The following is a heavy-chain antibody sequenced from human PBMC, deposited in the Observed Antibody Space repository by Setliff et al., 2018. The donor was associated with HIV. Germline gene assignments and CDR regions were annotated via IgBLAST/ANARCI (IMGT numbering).Heavy chain of an antibody. J-gene: IGHJ4*02. Sequence: SLKISCMGFGYSFTNYWIAWARQMPGKGLEWMGIIYPDDSDTNYSPSFRGQVTMSADKSINTAYLQWDSLKASDSAMYYCARAKNKWNPGDYWGQGTVVTVS. CDR1: GYSFTNYW. V-gene: IGHV5-51*01. CDR2: IYPDDSDT. CDR3: ARAKNKWNPGDY. D-gene: IGHD1-20*01.